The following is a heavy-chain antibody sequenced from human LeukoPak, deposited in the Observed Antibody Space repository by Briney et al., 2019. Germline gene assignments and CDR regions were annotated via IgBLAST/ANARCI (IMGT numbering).Heavy chain of an antibody. J-gene: IGHJ3*02. CDR1: GYTFTDFY. V-gene: IGHV1-2*02. CDR3: ARGPRYYYDSRGACEI. Sequence: ASVKVSCKASGYTFTDFYMHWVRQATGQGLEWMGWLNPNSGGTNYAQKFQGRVTMTRDTSIRKAYMELSRLRSDDTAVYYCARGPRYYYDSRGACEIWGQRTMVTVSS. D-gene: IGHD3-22*01. CDR2: LNPNSGGT.